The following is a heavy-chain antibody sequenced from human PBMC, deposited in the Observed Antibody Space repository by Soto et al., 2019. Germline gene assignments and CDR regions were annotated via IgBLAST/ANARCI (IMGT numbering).Heavy chain of an antibody. J-gene: IGHJ6*03. CDR1: GGSLSDYF. D-gene: IGHD2-21*01. Sequence: SETLSLTCVVSGGSLSDYFWSWIRQPPGMALEWIGEINHLGSINYNPSLKSRATMSVDTSKNQFSLTLNSVTAADTATYYCGRGGISHWAYFYYMDVWDRGTTVTVSS. V-gene: IGHV4-34*01. CDR2: INHLGSI. CDR3: GRGGISHWAYFYYMDV.